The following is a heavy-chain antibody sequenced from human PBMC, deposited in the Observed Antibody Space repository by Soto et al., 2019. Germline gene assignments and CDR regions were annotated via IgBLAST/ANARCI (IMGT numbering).Heavy chain of an antibody. D-gene: IGHD6-6*01. CDR2: INPNSGGT. Sequence: ASVKVSCKASGYTFTGYYMHWVRQAPGQGLEWMGWINPNSGGTNYAQKFQGWVTMTRDTSISTAYMELSRLRSDDTAVYYCARMRYSSSSDHYGMGVWGQGTTVTVSS. CDR3: ARMRYSSSSDHYGMGV. CDR1: GYTFTGYY. J-gene: IGHJ6*02. V-gene: IGHV1-2*04.